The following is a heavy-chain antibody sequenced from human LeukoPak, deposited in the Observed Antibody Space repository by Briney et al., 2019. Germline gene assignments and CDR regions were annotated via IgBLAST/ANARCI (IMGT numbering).Heavy chain of an antibody. Sequence: PSETLSLTCTVSGGSISTYYWSWIRQPPGKGLEWIGYIYYSGSTNYNPSLKSRVTMSVDTSKNQFSLKLSSVTAADTAVYYCARDHRGVRDYFDYWGQGTLVTVSS. J-gene: IGHJ4*02. D-gene: IGHD3-10*01. CDR1: GGSISTYY. V-gene: IGHV4-59*01. CDR3: ARDHRGVRDYFDY. CDR2: IYYSGST.